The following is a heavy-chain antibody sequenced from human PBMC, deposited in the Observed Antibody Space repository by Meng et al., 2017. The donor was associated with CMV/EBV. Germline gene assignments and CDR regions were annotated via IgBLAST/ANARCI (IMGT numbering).Heavy chain of an antibody. CDR3: ARGGLGWFDP. CDR2: IYSGGST. CDR1: GFTVSSNY. D-gene: IGHD6-19*01. J-gene: IGHJ5*02. V-gene: IGHV3-53*01. Sequence: GESLKISCAASGFTVSSNYMSWVRQAPGKGLEWVSVIYSGGSTYYADSVKGRFTISRDNSKNTLYLQMNSLRAEDTAVYYCARGGLGWFDPWGQGTLVTVSS.